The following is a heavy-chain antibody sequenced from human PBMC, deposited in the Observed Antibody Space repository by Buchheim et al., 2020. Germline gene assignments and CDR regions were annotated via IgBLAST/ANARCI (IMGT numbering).Heavy chain of an antibody. D-gene: IGHD6-13*01. V-gene: IGHV3-11*01. Sequence: QVLLEESGGGLVKPGGSLRLSCAASGFSFRDYFMSWIRQAPGKGLEWISYISSRGDTEYYAESVRGRFSISRDNTNNPVFLQMTSLRADDTAVYFCARDLGAGAASFDHWGQGIL. CDR3: ARDLGAGAASFDH. CDR2: ISSRGDTE. J-gene: IGHJ4*02. CDR1: GFSFRDYF.